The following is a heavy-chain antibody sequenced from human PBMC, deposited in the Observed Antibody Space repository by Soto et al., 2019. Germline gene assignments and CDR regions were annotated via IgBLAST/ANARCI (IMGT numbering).Heavy chain of an antibody. V-gene: IGHV1-2*04. D-gene: IGHD3-3*01. CDR1: GYTFTGYY. J-gene: IGHJ6*02. Sequence: ASVKVSCKASGYTFTGYYMHWVRQAPGQGLEWMGWINPNSGGTNYAQKFQGWVTMTRDTSISTAYMELSRLRYDDTAVYYCARGRTIFGVVTPKWGMDVWGQGTTVTVSS. CDR3: ARGRTIFGVVTPKWGMDV. CDR2: INPNSGGT.